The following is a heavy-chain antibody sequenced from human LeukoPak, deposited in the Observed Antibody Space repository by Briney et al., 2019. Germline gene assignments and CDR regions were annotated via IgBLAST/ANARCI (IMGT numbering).Heavy chain of an antibody. V-gene: IGHV3-30*03. Sequence: GGSLRLSCAASGFTFSSYAMSWVRQAPGKGLEWVAVTSYDGSNEYYADSVKGRFTISRVNSKNTLYLQMNSLRAEDTAVYYCARHNFDYDAFDIWGQGTMVTVSS. J-gene: IGHJ3*02. D-gene: IGHD3-9*01. CDR3: ARHNFDYDAFDI. CDR1: GFTFSSYA. CDR2: TSYDGSNE.